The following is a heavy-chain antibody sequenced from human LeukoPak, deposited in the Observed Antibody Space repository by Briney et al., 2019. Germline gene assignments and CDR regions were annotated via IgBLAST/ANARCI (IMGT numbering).Heavy chain of an antibody. D-gene: IGHD2/OR15-2a*01. J-gene: IGHJ3*02. CDR3: ARQKINQYFLDAFDI. CDR1: GGSFSGYY. CDR2: INHSGST. Sequence: SETLSLTCAVYGGSFSGYYRSWIRQPPGKGLEWIGEINHSGSTNYNPSLKSRVTISVDTSKNQFSLKLSSVTAADTAVYYCARQKINQYFLDAFDIWGQGTMATVSS. V-gene: IGHV4-34*01.